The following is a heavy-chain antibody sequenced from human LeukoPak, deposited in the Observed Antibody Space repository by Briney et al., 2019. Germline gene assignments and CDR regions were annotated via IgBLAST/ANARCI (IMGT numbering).Heavy chain of an antibody. J-gene: IGHJ6*02. CDR3: ARDGTGSSRQYYYYGMDV. D-gene: IGHD6-13*01. CDR2: IKEDGTEK. Sequence: PGGSLRLSCAASTFTFSNYWMSWVRQAPGKGLEWVANIKEDGTEKDYVDSVKGRFTISRDNAKNSLYLQMNSLRAGDTAVYYCARDGTGSSRQYYYYGMDVWGQGTTVTVSS. CDR1: TFTFSNYW. V-gene: IGHV3-7*03.